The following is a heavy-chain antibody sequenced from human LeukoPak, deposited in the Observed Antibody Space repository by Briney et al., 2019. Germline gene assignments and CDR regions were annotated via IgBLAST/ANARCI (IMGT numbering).Heavy chain of an antibody. D-gene: IGHD6-19*01. CDR2: INHSGST. J-gene: IGHJ5*02. Sequence: SETLSLTCAVYGGSFSGYYWSWIRQPPGKGLEWIGEINHSGSTNYNPSLKSRVTISVDTSKNQFSLKLSSVTAADTAVYYCARLGGQWLAPYNWFDPWGQGTLVTVSS. CDR3: ARLGGQWLAPYNWFDP. CDR1: GGSFSGYY. V-gene: IGHV4-34*01.